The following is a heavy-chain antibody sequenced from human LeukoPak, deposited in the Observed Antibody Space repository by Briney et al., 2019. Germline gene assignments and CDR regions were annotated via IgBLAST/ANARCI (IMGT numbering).Heavy chain of an antibody. J-gene: IGHJ4*02. Sequence: SGPTLVKPTQTLTLTCTFSGFSLRSSGVGVGWIRQPPGKALEWLAVVYWNDDKRYSPSLKSRLTITKDTSKNQVVLTMTNMDPVDTATYYCAHNFQYYFDYWGQGTLVTVSS. CDR3: AHNFQYYFDY. CDR1: GFSLRSSGVG. V-gene: IGHV2-5*01. CDR2: VYWNDDK.